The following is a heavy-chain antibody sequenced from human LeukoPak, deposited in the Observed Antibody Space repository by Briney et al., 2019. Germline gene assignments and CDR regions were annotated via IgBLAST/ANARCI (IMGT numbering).Heavy chain of an antibody. CDR3: ARDYSSGWYNWFDP. CDR2: INWNGGST. V-gene: IGHV3-20*01. Sequence: PGGSLRLSCTTSGFTFGDYAMSWVRQAPGKGLEWVSGINWNGGSTGYADSVKGRFTISRDNAKNSLYLQMNSLRAEDTALYHCARDYSSGWYNWFDPWGQGTLVTVSS. D-gene: IGHD6-19*01. CDR1: GFTFGDYA. J-gene: IGHJ5*02.